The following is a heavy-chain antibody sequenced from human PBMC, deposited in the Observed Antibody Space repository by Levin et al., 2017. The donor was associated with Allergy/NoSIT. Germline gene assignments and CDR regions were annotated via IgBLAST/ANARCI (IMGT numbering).Heavy chain of an antibody. D-gene: IGHD6-13*01. CDR2: IWYDGSNK. J-gene: IGHJ4*02. CDR3: ARGDGAAAGGGPDY. V-gene: IGHV3-33*01. Sequence: LSLTCAASGFTFSSYGMHWVRQAPGKGLEWVAVIWYDGSNKYYADSVKGRFTISRDNSKNTLYLQMNSLRAEDTAVYYCARGDGAAAGGGPDYWGQGTLVTVSS. CDR1: GFTFSSYG.